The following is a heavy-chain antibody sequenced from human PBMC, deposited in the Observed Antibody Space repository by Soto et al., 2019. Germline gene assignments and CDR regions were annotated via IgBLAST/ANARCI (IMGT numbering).Heavy chain of an antibody. CDR2: IYYSGSP. Sequence: SETLSLTCTVSGGSISSYYWSWIRQPPGKGLEWIGYIYYSGSPYYNPSLRSRVIISADTSKNQISLKLTSATAADTAVYYCARGVGSSPPRYWGRGTLVTVSS. D-gene: IGHD1-26*01. J-gene: IGHJ4*02. CDR3: ARGVGSSPPRY. CDR1: GGSISSYY. V-gene: IGHV4-59*01.